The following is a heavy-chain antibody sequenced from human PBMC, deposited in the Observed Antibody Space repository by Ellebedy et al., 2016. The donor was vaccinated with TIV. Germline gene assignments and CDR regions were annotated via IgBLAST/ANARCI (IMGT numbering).Heavy chain of an antibody. CDR2: IIPIFGTA. CDR3: ARDPASSTSSTLGY. Sequence: SVKVSXXASGGTFSSYAISWVRQAPGQGPEWMGGIIPIFGTANYAQKFQGRVTITADESTSTAYMELSSLRSEDTAVYYCARDPASSTSSTLGYWGQGTLVTVSS. J-gene: IGHJ4*02. V-gene: IGHV1-69*13. CDR1: GGTFSSYA. D-gene: IGHD2-2*01.